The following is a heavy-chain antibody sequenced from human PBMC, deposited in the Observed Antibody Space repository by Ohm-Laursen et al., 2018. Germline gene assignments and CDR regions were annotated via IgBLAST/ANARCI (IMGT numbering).Heavy chain of an antibody. V-gene: IGHV3-23*01. Sequence: SLRLSCAASGFTFSSYAMSWVRQAPGKGLEWVSAISGSGGSTYYADSAKGRFTISRDNAKNSLYLQMNSLRAEDTAVYHCARDPVRGLTDYWGQGTLVTVSS. D-gene: IGHD3-16*01. J-gene: IGHJ4*02. CDR2: ISGSGGST. CDR1: GFTFSSYA. CDR3: ARDPVRGLTDY.